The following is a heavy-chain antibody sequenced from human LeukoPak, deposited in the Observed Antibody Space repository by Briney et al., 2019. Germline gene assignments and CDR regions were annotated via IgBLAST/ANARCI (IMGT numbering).Heavy chain of an antibody. CDR2: ISGSGIDT. J-gene: IGHJ4*02. V-gene: IGHV3-23*01. CDR1: GFTFSSFY. D-gene: IGHD6-19*01. Sequence: GGSLRLSCAASGFTFSSFYLNWVRQAPGKGLEWVSGISGSGIDTYYADSVKGRFTISRDNSKNTLNLQMNSLRAEDTAMYYCAEVNWYSSGSRQGSDCWGQGTLVTVSS. CDR3: AEVNWYSSGSRQGSDC.